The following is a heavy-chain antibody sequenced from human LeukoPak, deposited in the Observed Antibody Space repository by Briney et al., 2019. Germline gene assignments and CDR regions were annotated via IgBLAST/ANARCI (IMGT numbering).Heavy chain of an antibody. CDR3: ARLYYYDSSGYYYIDY. CDR2: ISAYNGNT. J-gene: IGHJ4*02. Sequence: ASVKVSCKAFGYTFNNYGITWVRQAPGQGLEWMGWISAYNGNTNYAQKLQGRVTMTTDTSTSTAYMELRSLRSDDTAVYYCARLYYYDSSGYYYIDYWGQGTLVTVSS. D-gene: IGHD3-22*01. V-gene: IGHV1-18*01. CDR1: GYTFNNYG.